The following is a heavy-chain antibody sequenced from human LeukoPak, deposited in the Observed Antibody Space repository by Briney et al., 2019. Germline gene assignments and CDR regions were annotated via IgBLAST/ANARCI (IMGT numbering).Heavy chain of an antibody. CDR1: GYTFTSYG. CDR2: ISAYNGNT. CDR3: ARDLVYYYDSSGYFDY. J-gene: IGHJ4*02. Sequence: ASVKVSCKASGYTFTSYGISWVRQAPGQGLEWMGWISAYNGNTNYAQKLQGRVTMTTDTSTSTAYMELRSLRSDDTAVYYCARDLVYYYDSSGYFDYWGQGTLVTVSS. D-gene: IGHD3-22*01. V-gene: IGHV1-18*01.